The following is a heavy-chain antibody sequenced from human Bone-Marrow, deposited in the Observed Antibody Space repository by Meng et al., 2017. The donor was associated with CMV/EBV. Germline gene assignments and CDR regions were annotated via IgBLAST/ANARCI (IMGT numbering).Heavy chain of an antibody. D-gene: IGHD2-2*01. CDR3: TTVPLGYCSSTSYYIGSYGMEV. CDR1: GITFSNAW. V-gene: IGHV3-15*01. Sequence: GASLKISCAASGITFSNAWICWVRQAPGKGLEWVGRIKSKTDAGTTDYAAPVKGRFTISRDDSKNTLYLQLNSLKNEETAVYYCTTVPLGYCSSTSYYIGSYGMEVWGQGTTVTVSS. CDR2: IKSKTDAGTT. J-gene: IGHJ6*02.